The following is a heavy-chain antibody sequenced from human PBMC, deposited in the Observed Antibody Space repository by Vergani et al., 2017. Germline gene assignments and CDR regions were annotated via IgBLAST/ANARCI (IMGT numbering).Heavy chain of an antibody. CDR1: GFTFGYYA. CDR3: ARNLLITTFLEGYKYSAMDV. D-gene: IGHD3-22*01. Sequence: EVQLVESGGDLVQPGRSLRLSCTASGFTFGYYAMDWFRQAPGQGLEGVGGIRSKAYGQASIYAASVKCRFTISRDNAKISVYLQMDSLRAEDTAVYYCARNLLITTFLEGYKYSAMDVWGQGTTVTVSS. V-gene: IGHV3-49*03. CDR2: IRSKAYGQAS. J-gene: IGHJ6*02.